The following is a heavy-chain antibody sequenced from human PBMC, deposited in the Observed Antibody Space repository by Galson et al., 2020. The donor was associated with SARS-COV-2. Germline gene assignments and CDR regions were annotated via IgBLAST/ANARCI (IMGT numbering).Heavy chain of an antibody. Sequence: ASVKVSCKASGYTFTSYGISWVRQAPGQGLEWMGWISAYNGNTNYAQKLQGRVTMTTDTSTSTAYMELRSLGSDDTAVYYCARVVTMVRGVTRYYYGMDVWGQGTTVTVSS. V-gene: IGHV1-18*01. J-gene: IGHJ6*02. D-gene: IGHD3-10*01. CDR3: ARVVTMVRGVTRYYYGMDV. CDR1: GYTFTSYG. CDR2: ISAYNGNT.